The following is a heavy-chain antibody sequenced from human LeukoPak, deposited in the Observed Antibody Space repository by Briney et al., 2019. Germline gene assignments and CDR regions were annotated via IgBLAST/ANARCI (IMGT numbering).Heavy chain of an antibody. D-gene: IGHD1-14*01. CDR3: ARLPGYIDY. J-gene: IGHJ4*02. V-gene: IGHV4-31*03. Sequence: PSETLSLTCTVSGRSISSGGFYCSWIRQHPGKGLEWIGYIFYSGSTYYNPSLKSRLTISVDTSKNQFSLKLSSVTAADTSVYYCARLPGYIDYWGQGSLVTVSS. CDR2: IFYSGST. CDR1: GRSISSGGFY.